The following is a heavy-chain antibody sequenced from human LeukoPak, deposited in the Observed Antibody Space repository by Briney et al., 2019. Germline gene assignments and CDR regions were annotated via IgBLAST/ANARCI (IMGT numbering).Heavy chain of an antibody. CDR2: INPNSGGT. CDR1: GYTFTGYY. J-gene: IGHJ4*02. V-gene: IGHV1-2*02. CDR3: AREKRYCSGGSCYSSPIPNDY. Sequence: GASVKVSCKASGYTFTGYYMHWVRQAAGQGLEWMGWINPNSGGTNYAQKFQGRVAMTRDTSISTAYMELSRLRSDDTAVYYCAREKRYCSGGSCYSSPIPNDYWGQGTLVTVSS. D-gene: IGHD2-15*01.